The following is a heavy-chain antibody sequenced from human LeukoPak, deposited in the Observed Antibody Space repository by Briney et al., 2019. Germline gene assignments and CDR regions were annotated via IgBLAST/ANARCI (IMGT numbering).Heavy chain of an antibody. CDR3: AREFQH. CDR2: IYTSGST. Sequence: PSETRSLTCTVSGASINSGSFYWSWIRQPAGKGLEWIGRIYTSGSTNYNPSLNSRVTISVDTSKNLFSLKLSSVTAADTAVYYRAREFQHWGQGTLVTVSS. V-gene: IGHV4-61*02. CDR1: GASINSGSFY. J-gene: IGHJ1*01.